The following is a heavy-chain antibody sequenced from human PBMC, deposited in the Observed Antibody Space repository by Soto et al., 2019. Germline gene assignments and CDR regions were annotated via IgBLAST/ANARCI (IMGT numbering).Heavy chain of an antibody. D-gene: IGHD3-22*01. CDR3: ARDVGSSGYHDAFDI. J-gene: IGHJ3*02. Sequence: SETLSLTCTVSGGSISSYYWSWIRQPPGKGLEWIGYIYYSGRKNYNTSRKSRVTISVDTAKNQFSLKLSSVTAADAAVYCCARDVGSSGYHDAFDIWGQGTMVTVSS. CDR1: GGSISSYY. CDR2: IYYSGRK. V-gene: IGHV4-59*01.